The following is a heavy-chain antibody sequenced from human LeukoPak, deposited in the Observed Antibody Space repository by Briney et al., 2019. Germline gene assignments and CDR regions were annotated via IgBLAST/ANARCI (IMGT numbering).Heavy chain of an antibody. CDR1: GYTFTSYY. J-gene: IGHJ4*02. V-gene: IGHV1-46*03. CDR3: SRDGGYCTNGVSPAVYNFDY. CDR2: INPSGGST. D-gene: IGHD2-8*01. Sequence: ASVKVSCKASGYTFTSYYMHWVRQAPGQGLEWMGIINPSGGSTSYAQKFQGRVTMTRDTSTSTVYMELSSLRSEDTAVCYCSRDGGYCTNGVSPAVYNFDYWGQGTLVTVSS.